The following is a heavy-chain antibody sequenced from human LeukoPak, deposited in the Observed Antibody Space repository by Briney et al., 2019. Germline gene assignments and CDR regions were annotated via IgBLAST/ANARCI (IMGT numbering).Heavy chain of an antibody. Sequence: GGSLTLSCAASGFTFSSYAMSWVRQPPGKGLEWVSAISGSGGSTYYADSVKGRFTISRDNSKNTLYLQMNSLRAEDTAVYYCAKIIVSLVAGSYAPTRYFDYWGQGTLVTVSS. CDR3: AKIIVSLVAGSYAPTRYFDY. V-gene: IGHV3-23*01. J-gene: IGHJ4*02. CDR2: ISGSGGST. CDR1: GFTFSSYA. D-gene: IGHD6-19*01.